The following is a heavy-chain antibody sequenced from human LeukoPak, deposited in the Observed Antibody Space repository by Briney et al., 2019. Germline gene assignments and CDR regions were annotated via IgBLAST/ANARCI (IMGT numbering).Heavy chain of an antibody. J-gene: IGHJ4*02. CDR1: GFTLSRYV. CDR3: VKDVGGSYAFDY. CDR2: INDNGGRT. V-gene: IGHV3-64D*09. Sequence: PGGSLRLSCSASGFTLSRYVMHWVRQAPGKGLEYVSGINDNGGRTHYGDSVKGRFSISRDNSKNTLHLQMSTLRAEDTALYYCVKDVGGSYAFDYWGQGILSPSPQ. D-gene: IGHD1-26*01.